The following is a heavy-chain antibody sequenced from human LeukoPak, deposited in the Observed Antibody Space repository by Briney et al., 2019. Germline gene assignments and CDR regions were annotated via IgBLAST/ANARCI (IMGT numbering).Heavy chain of an antibody. V-gene: IGHV3-23*01. D-gene: IGHD5-18*01. CDR2: ISGSGGST. Sequence: GGSLRLSCAASGFNFSSSGMSWVRQAPGRGLEWVSAISGSGGSTYYADSVKGRFTISRDNSKNTLYLQMNSLRAEDTAVNYCAKDRNNPVGEYSYGQPDYFDYWGQGTLVTVSS. J-gene: IGHJ4*02. CDR1: GFNFSSSG. CDR3: AKDRNNPVGEYSYGQPDYFDY.